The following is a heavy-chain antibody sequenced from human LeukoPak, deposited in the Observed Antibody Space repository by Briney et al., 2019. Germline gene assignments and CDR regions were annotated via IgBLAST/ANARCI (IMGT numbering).Heavy chain of an antibody. CDR1: GFTFSSYW. CDR2: INSDGSST. D-gene: IGHD3-3*01. J-gene: IGHJ5*02. Sequence: GGSLRLSCAASGFTFSSYWMHWVRHAPGKGLVWVSRINSDGSSTSYADSVKGRLTIYRDNAKNTLYLQMNSLRAEDTAVYYCARVFTIFGVVIKFYNWFDPWGQGTLVTVSS. V-gene: IGHV3-74*01. CDR3: ARVFTIFGVVIKFYNWFDP.